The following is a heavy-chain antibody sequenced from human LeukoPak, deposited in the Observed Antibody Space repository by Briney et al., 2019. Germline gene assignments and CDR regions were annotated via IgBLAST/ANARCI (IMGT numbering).Heavy chain of an antibody. CDR3: ARDYYDNNFDY. J-gene: IGHJ4*02. CDR2: IYYSGST. Sequence: SETLSLTCTVSGGSISSSSYYWGWIRQPPGKGLEWIGSIYYSGSTHYNPSLKSRVTISVDTSKNQFSLKLSSVTAADTAVYYCARDYYDNNFDYWGQGTLVTVSS. CDR1: GGSISSSSYY. D-gene: IGHD3-22*01. V-gene: IGHV4-39*02.